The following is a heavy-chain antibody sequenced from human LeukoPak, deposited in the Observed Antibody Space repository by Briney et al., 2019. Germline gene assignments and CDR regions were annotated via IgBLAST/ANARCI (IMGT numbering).Heavy chain of an antibody. CDR3: AREDIAVAGTYFDP. CDR2: IRYDGSNK. CDR1: GFTFSSYG. J-gene: IGHJ5*02. V-gene: IGHV3-30*02. D-gene: IGHD6-19*01. Sequence: GGFLRLSCAASGFTFSSYGMHWVRQAPGKGLEWVAFIRYDGSNKYYADSVKGRFTISRDNSKNTLYLQMNSLRAEDTAVYYCAREDIAVAGTYFDPWGQGTLVTVSS.